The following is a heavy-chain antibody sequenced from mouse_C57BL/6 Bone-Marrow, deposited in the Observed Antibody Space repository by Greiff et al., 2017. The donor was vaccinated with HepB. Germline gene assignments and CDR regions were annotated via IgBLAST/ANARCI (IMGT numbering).Heavy chain of an antibody. CDR2: IYPRSGNT. Sequence: VQLQQSGAELARPGASVKLSCKASGYTFTSYGISWVKQRTGQGLEWIGEIYPRSGNTYYNEKFKGKATLTADKSSSTAYMELRSLTSEDSAVYFCARGASTMVTTGFAYWGQGTLVTVSS. CDR1: GYTFTSYG. V-gene: IGHV1-81*01. J-gene: IGHJ3*01. D-gene: IGHD2-2*01. CDR3: ARGASTMVTTGFAY.